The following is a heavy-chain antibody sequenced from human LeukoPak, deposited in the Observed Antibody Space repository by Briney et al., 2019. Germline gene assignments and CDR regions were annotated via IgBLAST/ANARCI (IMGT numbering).Heavy chain of an antibody. V-gene: IGHV4-34*01. CDR3: ARRSDKWNDKFDY. J-gene: IGHJ4*02. D-gene: IGHD1-20*01. Sequence: SETLSLTCAVYGGSFSGYYWSWIRQPPGKGLEWIGEINHSGSTNYNPSLKSRVTISVDTSKNQFSLKLSSVTAADTAVYYCARRSDKWNDKFDYWGQGTLVTVSS. CDR1: GGSFSGYY. CDR2: INHSGST.